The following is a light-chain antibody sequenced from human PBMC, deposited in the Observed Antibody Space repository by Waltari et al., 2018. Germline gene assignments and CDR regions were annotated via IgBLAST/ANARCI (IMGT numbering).Light chain of an antibody. V-gene: IGKV3-11*01. Sequence: EIVLTQSPATLSLSPGERATLSCRASQSVSSYLAWYQQKPGQAPRLRIYDASNRATGIPARFSGSGSGTDFTLTISSLEPEDFAVYYCQQRSTPLTFGGGTKVEIK. CDR3: QQRSTPLT. CDR1: QSVSSY. J-gene: IGKJ4*01. CDR2: DAS.